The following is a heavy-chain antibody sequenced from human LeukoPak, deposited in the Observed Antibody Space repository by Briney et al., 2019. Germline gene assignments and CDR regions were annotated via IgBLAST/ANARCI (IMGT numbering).Heavy chain of an antibody. Sequence: ASVKVSCKASGGTFSSYAISWVRQAPGQGLKWMGRIIPIFVTANYAQKFQGRVTITTDESTSTAYMELSSLRSEDTAVYYCARDLPTYYYDSSGYYDAFYIWGQGTMVTVSS. CDR3: ARDLPTYYYDSSGYYDAFYI. CDR1: GGTFSSYA. J-gene: IGHJ3*02. CDR2: IIPIFVTA. V-gene: IGHV1-69*05. D-gene: IGHD3-22*01.